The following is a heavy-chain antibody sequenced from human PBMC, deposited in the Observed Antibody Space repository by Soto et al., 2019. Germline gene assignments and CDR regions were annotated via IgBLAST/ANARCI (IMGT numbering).Heavy chain of an antibody. V-gene: IGHV4-39*01. CDR3: ARHHESGWYGY. D-gene: IGHD6-19*01. CDR1: GGSIDKSTYY. Sequence: QLQLQESGPGLVKPSETLSLTCTVSGGSIDKSTYYWCWIRQPPGKALEWIGSIYYSGSTYYYPSFKSRVTISVDTSRNQFSLKLSSVTAADTAVYYCARHHESGWYGYWGLGTLVTVSS. CDR2: IYYSGST. J-gene: IGHJ4*02.